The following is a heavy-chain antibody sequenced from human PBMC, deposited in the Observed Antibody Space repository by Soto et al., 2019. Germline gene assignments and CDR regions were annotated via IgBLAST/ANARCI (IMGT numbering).Heavy chain of an antibody. CDR3: ARGRVGATTDYFDY. D-gene: IGHD1-26*01. J-gene: IGHJ4*02. CDR2: IYYSGNT. Sequence: SETLSLTCSVSGGSISMGGYYWSWIRQHPGRGLEWIGYIYYSGNTYYNPSLKSRVTISVDTSKNQFSLKLSAVTAADTAVYYCARGRVGATTDYFDYWGQGTLVTVSS. V-gene: IGHV4-31*03. CDR1: GGSISMGGYY.